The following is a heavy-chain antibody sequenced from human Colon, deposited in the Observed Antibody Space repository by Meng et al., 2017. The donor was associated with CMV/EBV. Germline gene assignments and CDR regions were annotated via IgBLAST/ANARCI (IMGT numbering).Heavy chain of an antibody. V-gene: IGHV3-21*01. CDR1: GFSFSSYT. J-gene: IGHJ6*02. D-gene: IGHD1-14*01. Sequence: GGSLRLSCAASGFSFSSYTMNWVRQAPGKGLEWVSSINYRGSDIYYADSVKGRFTISRDNAKNSVFLQMNSLRNEDTGVYYCARDLTTDYNYYYGMDVWGHGTTVTVSS. CDR2: INYRGSDI. CDR3: ARDLTTDYNYYYGMDV.